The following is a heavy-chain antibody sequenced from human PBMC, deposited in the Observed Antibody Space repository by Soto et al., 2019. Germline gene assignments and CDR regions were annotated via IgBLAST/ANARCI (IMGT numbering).Heavy chain of an antibody. CDR1: GFTFSSYS. CDR3: ARHLERIAQIGWFDP. J-gene: IGHJ5*02. CDR2: ISSSSSTI. D-gene: IGHD6-13*01. Sequence: EVQLVESGGGLVQPGGSLRLSCAASGFTFSSYSMNWVRQAPGKGLEWVSYISSSSSTIYYADSVKGRFTISRDNAKNSVYLQMNSLRAEDTAVYYCARHLERIAQIGWFDPWGQGTLVTVSS. V-gene: IGHV3-48*01.